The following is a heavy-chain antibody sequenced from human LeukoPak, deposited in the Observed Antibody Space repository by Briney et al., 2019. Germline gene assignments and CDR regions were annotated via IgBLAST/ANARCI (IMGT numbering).Heavy chain of an antibody. CDR3: ARGPTDYYDSSGYYHTPYYYYMDV. CDR1: GGSFSGYC. J-gene: IGHJ6*03. CDR2: INHSGST. D-gene: IGHD3-22*01. Sequence: SETLSLTCAVYGGSFSGYCWSWIRQPPGKGLEWIGEINHSGSTNYNPSLKSRVTISVDTSKNQFSLKLSSVTAADTAVYYCARGPTDYYDSSGYYHTPYYYYMDVWGKGTTVTVSS. V-gene: IGHV4-34*01.